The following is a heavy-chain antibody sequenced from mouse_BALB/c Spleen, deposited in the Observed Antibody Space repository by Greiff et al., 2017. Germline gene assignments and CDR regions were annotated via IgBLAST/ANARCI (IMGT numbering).Heavy chain of an antibody. CDR1: GYSFTGYY. J-gene: IGHJ4*01. D-gene: IGHD2-4*01. CDR2: INPYNGAT. Sequence: EVQLQQSGPELVKPGASVKISCKASGYSFTGYYMHWVKQSHVKSLEWIGRINPYNGATSYNQNFKDKASLTVDKSSSTAYMELHSLTSEDSAVYYCARSGTMITTAMDYWGQGTSVTVSS. V-gene: IGHV1-31*01. CDR3: ARSGTMITTAMDY.